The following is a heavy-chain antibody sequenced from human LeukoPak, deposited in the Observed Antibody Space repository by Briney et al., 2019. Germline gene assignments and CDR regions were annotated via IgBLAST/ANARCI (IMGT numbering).Heavy chain of an antibody. CDR3: ARGVYIAAAQYLY. D-gene: IGHD6-13*01. V-gene: IGHV4-59*01. J-gene: IGHJ4*02. CDR1: GGSLSRYY. Sequence: SETLSLTCTVSGGSLSRYYWSWIRQPPGKGREWSGYIYYSGTTNKNPSLKRRVPISVHTSKHQFSLKLSSVPPADTAVYYCARGVYIAAAQYLYWGQGTLVTVSS. CDR2: IYYSGTT.